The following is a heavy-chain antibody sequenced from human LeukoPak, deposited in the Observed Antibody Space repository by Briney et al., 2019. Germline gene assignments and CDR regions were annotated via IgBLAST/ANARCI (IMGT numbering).Heavy chain of an antibody. V-gene: IGHV1-2*02. J-gene: IGHJ5*02. Sequence: ASVKVSCKTSGYTFTGYYIRWVRQAPGQGLEWMGWINPNSGGTNYAQNFQGRVTMTRDTSINTAYMELGRLRSDDTAVYYCARSPGLDTAVVNRPWGQGTLITVSS. CDR3: ARSPGLDTAVVNRP. D-gene: IGHD5-18*01. CDR2: INPNSGGT. CDR1: GYTFTGYY.